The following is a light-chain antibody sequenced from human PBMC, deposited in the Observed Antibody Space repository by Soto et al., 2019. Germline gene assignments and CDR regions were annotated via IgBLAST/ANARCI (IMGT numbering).Light chain of an antibody. Sequence: PASVSGSPGQSITISCTGTTSDIGHYNYVSWYQHHPGKAPKLMIYEVTNRPSGISKRFSGSKSGNTATLTISGLQAEDEADYYCNSYTSSSTLNVFGTGTKVTVL. CDR1: TSDIGHYNY. CDR3: NSYTSSSTLNV. CDR2: EVT. J-gene: IGLJ1*01. V-gene: IGLV2-14*01.